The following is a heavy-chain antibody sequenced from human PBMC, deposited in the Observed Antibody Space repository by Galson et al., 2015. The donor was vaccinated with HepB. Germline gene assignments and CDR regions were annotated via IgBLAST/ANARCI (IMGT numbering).Heavy chain of an antibody. V-gene: IGHV3-73*01. D-gene: IGHD4-23*01. CDR1: GFTFSGSA. Sequence: SLRLSCAASGFTFSGSAMHWVRQASGKGLEWVGRIRSKANSYATAYAASVKGRFTISRDDSKNTAYLQMNSLKTEDTAVYYCTQYGGNSGLTIRYWGQGTLVTVSS. CDR2: IRSKANSYAT. J-gene: IGHJ4*02. CDR3: TQYGGNSGLTIRY.